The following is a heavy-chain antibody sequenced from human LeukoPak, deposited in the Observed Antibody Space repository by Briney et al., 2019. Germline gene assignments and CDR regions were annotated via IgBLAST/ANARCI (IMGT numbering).Heavy chain of an antibody. CDR2: IFYSGNT. D-gene: IGHD2-2*01. CDR3: AREGYCSSTSCRENYMDV. V-gene: IGHV4-59*11. CDR1: GGSISSHY. J-gene: IGHJ6*03. Sequence: SETLSLTCTVCGGSISSHYWSWIRQPPGKGLEWIGYIFYSGNTNYNPSLKSRVTISVDTSKNQFSLMLSSVTAADTAVYYCAREGYCSSTSCRENYMDVWGKGTTVTVSS.